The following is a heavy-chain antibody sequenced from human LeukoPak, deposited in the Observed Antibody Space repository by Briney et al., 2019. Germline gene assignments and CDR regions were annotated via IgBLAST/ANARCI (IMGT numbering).Heavy chain of an antibody. V-gene: IGHV4-59*01. J-gene: IGHJ4*02. D-gene: IGHD3-3*01. CDR2: IYYSGST. Sequence: KPSETLSLTCTVSGGSISSYYWSWIRQPPGKGLEWIGYIYYSGSTNYNPSLKSRVTISVDTSKNQFSLRLSSVTAADTAVYYCASRSGYYWGFDYWGQGTLVTVSS. CDR1: GGSISSYY. CDR3: ASRSGYYWGFDY.